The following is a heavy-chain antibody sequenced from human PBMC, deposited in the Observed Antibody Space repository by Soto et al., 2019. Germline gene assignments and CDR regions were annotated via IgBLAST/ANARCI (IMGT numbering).Heavy chain of an antibody. Sequence: PGGSLRLSCAASGFTFSSHWMHWVRQAPGKGLVWISRLKTDGSSTNYADSVKGRFTVSRDNAKNTLYLQMDSLRAVDTAVYYCVRGSTSDRQERLFDYWGQGALVTVSS. V-gene: IGHV3-74*01. CDR2: LKTDGSST. D-gene: IGHD4-4*01. J-gene: IGHJ4*02. CDR1: GFTFSSHW. CDR3: VRGSTSDRQERLFDY.